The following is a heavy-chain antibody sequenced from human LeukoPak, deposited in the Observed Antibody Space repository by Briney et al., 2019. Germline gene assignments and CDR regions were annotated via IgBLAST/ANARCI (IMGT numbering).Heavy chain of an antibody. CDR3: ARDPQNTSDYDILTDNYYYYGMDV. V-gene: IGHV1-18*01. Sequence: GASVKVSCKASGYTFTSYGISWVRQAPGQGLEWMGWISAYNGNTNYAQKLQGRVTMTTDTSTSTAYMELRSLRSDDTAVYYCARDPQNTSDYDILTDNYYYYGMDVWGQGTTVTVSS. D-gene: IGHD3-9*01. CDR1: GYTFTSYG. J-gene: IGHJ6*02. CDR2: ISAYNGNT.